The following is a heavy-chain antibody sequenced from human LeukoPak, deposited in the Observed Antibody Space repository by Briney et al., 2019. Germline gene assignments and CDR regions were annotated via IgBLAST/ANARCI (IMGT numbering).Heavy chain of an antibody. CDR3: TRGGCSSTNCPTDY. D-gene: IGHD2-2*01. V-gene: IGHV3-30-3*01. Sequence: GGSLRLSCAASGFTFSIYSMHWVRQAPGKGLEWVAVISYDGSNKSYADSVKGQFSISRDNSKDTLYLQMSSLRAEDTAVYYCTRGGCSSTNCPTDYWGQGTLLTVSS. CDR2: ISYDGSNK. CDR1: GFTFSIYS. J-gene: IGHJ4*02.